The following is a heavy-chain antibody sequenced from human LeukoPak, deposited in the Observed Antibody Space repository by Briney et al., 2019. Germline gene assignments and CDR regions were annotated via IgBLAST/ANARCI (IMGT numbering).Heavy chain of an antibody. D-gene: IGHD1-1*01. Sequence: GGSLRLSCAASGFSFTSYSMNWVRQAPGKGLEWVSSISSSSLYIYYADSVKGRFTISRDNAKNSLYLQMNSLRAEDTAVYYCARDWVTTTGLKYYYYMDVWGKGTTVTVSS. CDR1: GFSFTSYS. V-gene: IGHV3-21*01. CDR3: ARDWVTTTGLKYYYYMDV. CDR2: ISSSSLYI. J-gene: IGHJ6*03.